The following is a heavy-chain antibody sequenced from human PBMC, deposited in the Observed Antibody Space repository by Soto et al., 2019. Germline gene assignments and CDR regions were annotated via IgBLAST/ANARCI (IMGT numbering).Heavy chain of an antibody. V-gene: IGHV4-30-4*01. Sequence: PSETLSLTCTVSGGSISSGGYYWSWIRQHPGKGLEWVGYSYYTGSSYYNPSLKSRVTISVDASKNQFSLKLSSVTAADTAVYYCARALYGSGSYYKVYYYGMDVWGQGTTVTVSS. J-gene: IGHJ6*02. D-gene: IGHD3-10*01. CDR3: ARALYGSGSYYKVYYYGMDV. CDR1: GGSISSGGYY. CDR2: SYYTGSS.